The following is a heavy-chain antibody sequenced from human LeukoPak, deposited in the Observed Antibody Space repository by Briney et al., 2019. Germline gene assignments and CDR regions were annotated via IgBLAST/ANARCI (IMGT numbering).Heavy chain of an antibody. CDR2: ISDIGSI. J-gene: IGHJ4*02. V-gene: IGHV4-59*08. CDR1: GGSISSYY. D-gene: IGHD2/OR15-2a*01. Sequence: PSETLSLTCTVSGGSISSYYWSWIRQPPGKGLEWIAYISDIGSINYNPSLKSRVTISLDTSKNQFSLKLSSVTAADTAVFYCAGHHPRNTVDFWGQGTLVTVSS. CDR3: AGHHPRNTVDF.